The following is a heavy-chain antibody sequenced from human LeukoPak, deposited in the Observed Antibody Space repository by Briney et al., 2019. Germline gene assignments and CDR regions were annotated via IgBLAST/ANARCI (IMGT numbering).Heavy chain of an antibody. CDR3: ARARERSSSWYDDNWFDP. D-gene: IGHD6-13*01. Sequence: SETLSLTCTVSGDSISSSNCYWGWIRQPPGKGLEWIGYIYYSGSTNYNPSLKSRVTISVDTSKNQFSLKLSSVTAADTAVYYCARARERSSSWYDDNWFDPWGQGTLVTVSS. CDR1: GDSISSSNCY. V-gene: IGHV4-61*05. CDR2: IYYSGST. J-gene: IGHJ5*02.